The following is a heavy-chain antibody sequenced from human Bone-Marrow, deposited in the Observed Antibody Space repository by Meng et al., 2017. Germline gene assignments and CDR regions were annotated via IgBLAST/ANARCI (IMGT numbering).Heavy chain of an antibody. J-gene: IGHJ4*02. D-gene: IGHD1-26*01. CDR3: ARDRIVGATIDY. CDR2: ISGSGTDT. Sequence: GESLKISCVASGFTFSSDKMNWIRQAPGKGLEWISFISGSGTDTYYAESVKGRFTISRDNAKNSLYLQMNSLRADDTAVYYCARDRIVGATIDYWGQGTMVTVSS. V-gene: IGHV3-48*03. CDR1: GFTFSSDK.